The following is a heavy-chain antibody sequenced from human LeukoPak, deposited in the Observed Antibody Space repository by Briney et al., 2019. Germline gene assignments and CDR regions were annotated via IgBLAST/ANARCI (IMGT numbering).Heavy chain of an antibody. V-gene: IGHV4-34*01. CDR2: INHSGST. J-gene: IGHJ4*02. D-gene: IGHD3-9*01. Sequence: SETLSLTCAVYGGSFSGYYWSWIRQPPGKGLEWIGEINHSGSTNYNPSLKSRVTISLDTSKNQFSLKLSSVTAADTAVYYCARGSRLVPDYWGQGTLVTVSS. CDR1: GGSFSGYY. CDR3: ARGSRLVPDY.